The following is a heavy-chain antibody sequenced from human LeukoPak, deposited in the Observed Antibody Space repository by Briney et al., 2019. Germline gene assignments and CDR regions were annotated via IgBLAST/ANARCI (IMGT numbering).Heavy chain of an antibody. J-gene: IGHJ4*02. CDR2: IYSGGST. Sequence: GGSLRLSCVPSLFTISHNYMSWVRQAPGKGLEWVSVIYSGGSTYYADSVKGRFTISRDNSKNTLYLQMNSLRAEDTAVYYCSGDDGRSFDYWGQGTLVTVSS. V-gene: IGHV3-53*01. CDR3: SGDDGRSFDY. CDR1: LFTISHNY. D-gene: IGHD2-8*01.